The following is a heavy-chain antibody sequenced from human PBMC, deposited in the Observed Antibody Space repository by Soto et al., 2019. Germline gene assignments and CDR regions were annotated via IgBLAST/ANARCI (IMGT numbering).Heavy chain of an antibody. V-gene: IGHV1-69*01. J-gene: IGHJ4*02. Sequence: QAQLVQSGAEVRKPGSSVKVSCKASGGTFTNYAINWVRQAPGQGLEWMGDITPMFGRPNYAQKFQGRITIPAVDSTSTTYVDLTSLRSEDTALYFCAREVRGPTPVFGHWGEGTLVTVSS. CDR3: AREVRGPTPVFGH. CDR2: ITPMFGRP. CDR1: GGTFTNYA. D-gene: IGHD2-2*01.